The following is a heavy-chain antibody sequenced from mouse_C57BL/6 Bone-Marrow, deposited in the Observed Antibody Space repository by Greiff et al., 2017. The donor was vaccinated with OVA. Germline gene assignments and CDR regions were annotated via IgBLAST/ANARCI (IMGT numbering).Heavy chain of an antibody. D-gene: IGHD2-4*01. CDR1: GYTFTSYG. J-gene: IGHJ2*01. CDR3: ARDDYPYYFDY. Sequence: VKLVESGAELARPGASVKLSCKASGYTFTSYGISWVKQRTGQGLEWIGEIYPRSGNTYYNEKFKGKATLTADKSSSTAYMELRSLTSEDSAVYLCARDDYPYYFDYWGQGTTLTVSS. CDR2: IYPRSGNT. V-gene: IGHV1-81*01.